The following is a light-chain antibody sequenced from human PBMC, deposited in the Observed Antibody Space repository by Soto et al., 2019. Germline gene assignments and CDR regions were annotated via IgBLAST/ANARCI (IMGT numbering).Light chain of an antibody. CDR3: QQLNSFPIT. V-gene: IGKV1-9*01. CDR1: QGISSY. Sequence: DIPLTQSPSFLSASVGDRVTITCRASQGISSYLAWYQQKPGKAPKLLIYAASTLQSGVPSRFSGSGSGTEVTLTISSLQPEDFATCYCQQLNSFPITFGQGTRLEIK. CDR2: AAS. J-gene: IGKJ5*01.